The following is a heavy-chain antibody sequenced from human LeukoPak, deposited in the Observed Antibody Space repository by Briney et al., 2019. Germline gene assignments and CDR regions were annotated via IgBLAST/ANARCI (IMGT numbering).Heavy chain of an antibody. D-gene: IGHD3-3*01. V-gene: IGHV3-74*01. CDR2: INPDGSRT. CDR1: GFTFSTYW. CDR3: AKSMSGLNDY. Sequence: GGSLRLSCAGSGFTFSTYWMHWVRQAPGKGLVWVSRINPDGSRTDYADSVKGRFTISRDNAKNTLYLQMNSLRVEDTAVCYCAKSMSGLNDYWGQGTLVTVSS. J-gene: IGHJ4*02.